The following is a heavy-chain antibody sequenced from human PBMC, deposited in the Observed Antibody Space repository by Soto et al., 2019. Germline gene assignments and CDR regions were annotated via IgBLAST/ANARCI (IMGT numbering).Heavy chain of an antibody. J-gene: IGHJ6*02. Sequence: GGSLRLSCAASGFTFSNYDMHWVRQAPGEGLEWVSGIGAASDTYYPVSVQGRFTVSRDNAKKSLYLQMNSLRAGDTAVYYCARGVLGPGDYYYGMDVCGQGTTVTVSS. CDR2: IGAASDT. D-gene: IGHD7-27*01. CDR1: GFTFSNYD. CDR3: ARGVLGPGDYYYGMDV. V-gene: IGHV3-13*01.